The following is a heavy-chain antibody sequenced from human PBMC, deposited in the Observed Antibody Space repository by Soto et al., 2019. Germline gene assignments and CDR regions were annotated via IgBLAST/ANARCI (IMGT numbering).Heavy chain of an antibody. CDR3: ARGRNYNILTDYYPEPLSFDS. V-gene: IGHV4-61*01. Sequence: LSLTCTVSGGPLSSGSYYWSWIRQTPGRGLEWIAYIYYSGSTHYSPSLKSRVTISVDTSKNQFSLKMTSVSAADTAVYYCARGRNYNILTDYYPEPLSFDSWGQGNLVTVSS. J-gene: IGHJ4*02. CDR2: IYYSGST. D-gene: IGHD3-9*01. CDR1: GGPLSSGSYY.